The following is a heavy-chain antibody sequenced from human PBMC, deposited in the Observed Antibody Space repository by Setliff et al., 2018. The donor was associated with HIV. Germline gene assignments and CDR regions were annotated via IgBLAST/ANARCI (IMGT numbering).Heavy chain of an antibody. CDR1: GGTFRKYA. Sequence: GASVKVSCKASGGTFRKYAISWVRQAPGQGLEWMGGIIPIFGIANYAQKFQDRVTITTDESTTTAYMELSSLRSEDTAIYYCAVGRFRYYFDYWGQGALVTVSS. J-gene: IGHJ4*02. D-gene: IGHD2-15*01. CDR2: IIPIFGIA. V-gene: IGHV1-69*05. CDR3: AVGRFRYYFDY.